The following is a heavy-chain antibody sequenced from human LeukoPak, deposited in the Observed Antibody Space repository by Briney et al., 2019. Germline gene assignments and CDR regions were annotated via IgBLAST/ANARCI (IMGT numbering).Heavy chain of an antibody. J-gene: IGHJ3*02. CDR3: ARSTPSIAGSSAFDI. D-gene: IGHD6-6*01. V-gene: IGHV5-51*01. Sequence: GESLKISCKGSGYSFTSYWIGWVRQTPGKGLEWMGIIYPGDSDTRYSPSFQGQVTISADKSISTAYLQWSSLKASDTAMYYCARSTPSIAGSSAFDIWGQGTMVTVSS. CDR1: GYSFTSYW. CDR2: IYPGDSDT.